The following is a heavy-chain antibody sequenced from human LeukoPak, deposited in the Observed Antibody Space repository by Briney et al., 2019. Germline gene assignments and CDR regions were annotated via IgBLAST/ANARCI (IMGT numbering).Heavy chain of an antibody. CDR1: GGSFSGYY. V-gene: IGHV4-34*01. D-gene: IGHD2-15*01. J-gene: IGHJ5*02. CDR3: AGLPIVVVVAATLFDP. CDR2: INHSGST. Sequence: SETLSLTCAVYGGSFSGYYWSRIRQPPGKGLEWIGKINHSGSTNYNPSLKSRVTISVDTSKNQFSLKLSSVTAADTAVYYCAGLPIVVVVAATLFDPWGQGTLVTVSS.